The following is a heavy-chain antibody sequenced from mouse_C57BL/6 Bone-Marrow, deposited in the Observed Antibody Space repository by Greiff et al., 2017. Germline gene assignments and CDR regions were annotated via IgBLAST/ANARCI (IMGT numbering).Heavy chain of an antibody. Sequence: QVQLQQSGPELVKPGASVKISCKASGYSFTSYYIHWVKQRPGQGLEWIGWIYPGSGNTKYNEKFKGKATLTADTSSSTAYMQLSSLTSEDSAVYYCAIDVVPYAMDYWGQGTSVTVSS. V-gene: IGHV1-66*01. CDR3: AIDVVPYAMDY. CDR2: IYPGSGNT. D-gene: IGHD1-1*01. J-gene: IGHJ4*01. CDR1: GYSFTSYY.